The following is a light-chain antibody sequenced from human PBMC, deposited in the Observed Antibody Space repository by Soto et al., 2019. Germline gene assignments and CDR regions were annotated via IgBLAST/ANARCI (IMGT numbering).Light chain of an antibody. CDR2: DVI. Sequence: QSALTQPRSVSGSPGQSVTISCTGTSSDVCRYNFVSWYQQHPDKAPKLMIYDVIKRPSGVPDRFSGSKSGNTASLTIYGLQAEDEADYHCCSYAGSYTHVFGTGTKLTVL. CDR1: SSDVCRYNF. V-gene: IGLV2-11*01. J-gene: IGLJ1*01. CDR3: CSYAGSYTHV.